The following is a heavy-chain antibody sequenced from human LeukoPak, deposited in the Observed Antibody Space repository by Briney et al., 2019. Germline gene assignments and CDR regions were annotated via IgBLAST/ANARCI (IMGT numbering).Heavy chain of an antibody. J-gene: IGHJ6*04. CDR1: GFTFSTNS. CDR2: ISGRGASK. Sequence: PGGSLRLSCAASGFTFSTNSMSWARQAPGKGLEWVSGISGRGASKYYADSVKGRFTISRDNSKNTLYLQMNSLRAEDTAVYYCAELGITMIGGVWGKGTTVTISS. D-gene: IGHD3-10*02. V-gene: IGHV3-23*01. CDR3: AELGITMIGGV.